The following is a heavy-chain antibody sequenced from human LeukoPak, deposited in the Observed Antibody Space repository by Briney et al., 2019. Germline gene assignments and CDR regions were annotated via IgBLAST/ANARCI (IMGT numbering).Heavy chain of an antibody. Sequence: PSQTLSLTCTVSGGSISSGSYYWSWIRQPAGKGLEWIGRIYTSGSTNYNPSLKSRVTISVDTSKNQFSLKLSSVTAADTAVYYCARAPYGDNGYTAEVADYWGQGTLVTVSS. CDR3: ARAPYGDNGYTAEVADY. CDR1: GGSISSGSYY. D-gene: IGHD3-16*01. J-gene: IGHJ4*02. V-gene: IGHV4-61*02. CDR2: IYTSGST.